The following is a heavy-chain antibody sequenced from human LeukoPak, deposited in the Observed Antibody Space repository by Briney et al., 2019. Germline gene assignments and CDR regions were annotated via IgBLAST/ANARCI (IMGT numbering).Heavy chain of an antibody. V-gene: IGHV4-59*08. J-gene: IGHJ4*02. CDR3: ATGAVAPKY. CDR2: IDNDGST. CDR1: GGSISSYY. Sequence: SETLSLTCTVSGGSISSYYWSWIRQPPGKGLEYIGYIDNDGSTNYNPSLKSRVTISLDTSKNQFSLKLSSVIAADTAVYYCATGAVAPKYWGQGTLITVSS.